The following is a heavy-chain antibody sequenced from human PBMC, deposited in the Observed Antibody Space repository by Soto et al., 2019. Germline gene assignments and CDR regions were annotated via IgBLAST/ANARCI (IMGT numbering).Heavy chain of an antibody. D-gene: IGHD2-2*01. Sequence: GGSLRLSCAASGFTFSSYGMHWVRQAPGKGLEWVAVISYDGSNKYYADSVKGRFTISRDNSKNTLYLQMNSLRAEDTAVYYCAKGKVVPAAMVLRDYYYYGMDVWGQGTTVTVSS. J-gene: IGHJ6*02. CDR1: GFTFSSYG. CDR2: ISYDGSNK. V-gene: IGHV3-30*18. CDR3: AKGKVVPAAMVLRDYYYYGMDV.